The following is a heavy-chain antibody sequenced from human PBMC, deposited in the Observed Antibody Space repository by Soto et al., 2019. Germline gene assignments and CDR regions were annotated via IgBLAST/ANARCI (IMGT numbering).Heavy chain of an antibody. CDR3: ARAGYCSGGSCYYYGMDV. D-gene: IGHD2-15*01. V-gene: IGHV1-69*02. Sequence: QVQLVQSGAEVKKPGSSVKVSCKASGGTFSSYTISWVRQAPGQGLEWMGRIIPILGIANYAQKFQGRVTITADKSTSKAYMELSSLRSEDTAVYYCARAGYCSGGSCYYYGMDVWGQGTTVTDSS. CDR2: IIPILGIA. CDR1: GGTFSSYT. J-gene: IGHJ6*02.